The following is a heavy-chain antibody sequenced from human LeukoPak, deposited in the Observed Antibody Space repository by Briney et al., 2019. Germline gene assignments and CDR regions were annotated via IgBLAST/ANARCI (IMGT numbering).Heavy chain of an antibody. CDR1: GFTFDDYA. J-gene: IGHJ4*02. V-gene: IGHV3-43*02. D-gene: IGHD1-26*01. CDR3: AKAWYSGSYSGLDY. CDR2: ISGDGGST. Sequence: GGSLRLSCAASGFTFDDYAMLWVRHAPGEGLEWVSLISGDGGSTYYADSVKGRFTISRDNSKNSLYLQMNSLRTEDTALYYCAKAWYSGSYSGLDYWGQGTLVTVSS.